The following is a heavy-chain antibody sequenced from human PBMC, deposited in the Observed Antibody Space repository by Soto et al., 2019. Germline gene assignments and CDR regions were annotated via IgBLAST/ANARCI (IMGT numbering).Heavy chain of an antibody. V-gene: IGHV6-1*01. Sequence: SQTLSLTCAISGDSVSSNSAAWNWIRQSPSRGLEWLGRTYYRSKWYNDYAVSVKSRITINPDTSKNQFSLQLNSVTPEDTAVYYCARAKGYGYGRSYYHYRMDVWGQGTTVTVSS. D-gene: IGHD5-18*01. CDR3: ARAKGYGYGRSYYHYRMDV. CDR2: TYYRSKWYN. CDR1: GDSVSSNSAA. J-gene: IGHJ6*02.